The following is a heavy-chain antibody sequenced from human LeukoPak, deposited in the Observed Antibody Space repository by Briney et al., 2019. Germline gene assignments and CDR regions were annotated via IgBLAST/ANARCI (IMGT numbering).Heavy chain of an antibody. J-gene: IGHJ4*02. D-gene: IGHD3-16*01. V-gene: IGHV3-48*01. CDR3: ARDASTFDY. Sequence: GGSLRLSCAASGFTFSSYSMNLVRQAPGKGLEWVSYISSSSSTIYYADSVKGRFTISRDNAKNSLYLQMNSLGAEDTAVYYCARDASTFDYWGQGTLVTVSS. CDR2: ISSSSSTI. CDR1: GFTFSSYS.